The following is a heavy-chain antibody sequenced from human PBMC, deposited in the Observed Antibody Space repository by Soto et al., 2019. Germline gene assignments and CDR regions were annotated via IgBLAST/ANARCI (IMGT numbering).Heavy chain of an antibody. Sequence: PSETLSLTCTVSGASISSSYWSWIRQTAGKGLEWIGRIYTSGSTNYNPSLKSRVTMSVDTSKNQFSLKLSSVTAADTAVYYCARDGGLLLWFGDQRSAFDIWGQGTMVTVSS. J-gene: IGHJ3*02. CDR2: IYTSGST. CDR1: GASISSSY. D-gene: IGHD3-10*01. V-gene: IGHV4-4*07. CDR3: ARDGGLLLWFGDQRSAFDI.